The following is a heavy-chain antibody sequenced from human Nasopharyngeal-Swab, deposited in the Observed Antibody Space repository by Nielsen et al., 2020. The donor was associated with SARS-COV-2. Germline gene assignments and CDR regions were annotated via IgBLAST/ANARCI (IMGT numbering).Heavy chain of an antibody. CDR1: GGSISSSSYY. CDR2: IYCSGST. Sequence: SETLSLTCTVSGGSISSSSYYWGWIRQPPGKWLEWIGSIYCSGSTYYNPSLKSRVTVSVDTSKNQFSLKLNSVTAADTAMYYCARQWYCSGGSCYPPGAFDIWGQGTMVTVSS. V-gene: IGHV4-39*01. J-gene: IGHJ3*02. D-gene: IGHD2-15*01. CDR3: ARQWYCSGGSCYPPGAFDI.